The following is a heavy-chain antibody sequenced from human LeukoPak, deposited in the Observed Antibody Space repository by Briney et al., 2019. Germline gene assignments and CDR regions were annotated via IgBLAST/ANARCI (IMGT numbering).Heavy chain of an antibody. Sequence: XMPXXXXXXXXIIYPGDSDTRYSPSFQGQVTISADKSISTAYLQWSSLKASDTAMYYCARPRTGYSSSWPFWGQGTLVTVSS. CDR2: IYPGDSDT. J-gene: IGHJ4*02. CDR3: ARPRTGYSSSWPF. D-gene: IGHD6-13*01. V-gene: IGHV5-51*01.